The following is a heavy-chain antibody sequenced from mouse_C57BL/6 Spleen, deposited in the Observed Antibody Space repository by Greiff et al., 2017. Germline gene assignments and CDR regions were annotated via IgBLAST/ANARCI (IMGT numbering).Heavy chain of an antibody. D-gene: IGHD1-1*01. CDR2: ISSGSSTI. J-gene: IGHJ2*01. Sequence: EVQRVESGGGLVKPGGSLKLSCAASGFTFSDYGMHWVRQAPEKGLEWVAYISSGSSTIYYADPVKGRFTISRDNAKNTLFLQMTSLRSEDTAMYYCARDYGSSFLLGYWGQGTTLTVSS. CDR1: GFTFSDYG. V-gene: IGHV5-17*01. CDR3: ARDYGSSFLLGY.